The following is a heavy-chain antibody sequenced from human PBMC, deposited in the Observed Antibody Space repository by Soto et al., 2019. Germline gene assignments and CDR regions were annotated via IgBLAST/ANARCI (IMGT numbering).Heavy chain of an antibody. V-gene: IGHV4-30-4*01. CDR1: GGSISSGDYY. J-gene: IGHJ4*02. Sequence: SETPSLTCTVSGGSISSGDYYWSWIRQPPGKGLEWIGYIYYSGSTYYNPSLKSRVTISVDTSKNQFSLKLSSVTAADTAVYYCARRWLQLGYFDYWGQGTLVTVSS. D-gene: IGHD5-12*01. CDR3: ARRWLQLGYFDY. CDR2: IYYSGST.